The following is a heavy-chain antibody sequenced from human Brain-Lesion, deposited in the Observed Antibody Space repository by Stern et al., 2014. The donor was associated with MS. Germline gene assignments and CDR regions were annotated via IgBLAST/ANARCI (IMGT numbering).Heavy chain of an antibody. CDR2: INSKTGGK. D-gene: IGHD3-3*01. V-gene: IGHV1-2*02. J-gene: IGHJ6*02. CDR3: ARDQRGITIFGVVTDYYYLGMDV. Sequence: VQLVQSGAEVKKPGASVKVSCKTSGYSFTGYYIHWARQAPGQGLEWNARINSKTGGKKYAQKFQGRVTMSRDTSISTAYVELSSLTSDDTAVYYCARDQRGITIFGVVTDYYYLGMDVWGQGTTVTVSS. CDR1: GYSFTGYY.